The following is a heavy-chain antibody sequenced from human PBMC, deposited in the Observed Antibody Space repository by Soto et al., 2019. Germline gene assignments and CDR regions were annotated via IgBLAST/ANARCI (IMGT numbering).Heavy chain of an antibody. Sequence: VQLLQSGGEVRKPGASVKVSCKTSGYTFTNYAINWVRQAPGQGLQWMGWISAYSGDTKYAQRFQDRLTVTTDPSTTTAYMELRSLRSDDTAVYYCGRAGRAFSIFGETMDVWGPGTTVTVSS. CDR2: ISAYSGDT. D-gene: IGHD3-3*01. CDR3: GRAGRAFSIFGETMDV. V-gene: IGHV1-18*01. J-gene: IGHJ6*02. CDR1: GYTFTNYA.